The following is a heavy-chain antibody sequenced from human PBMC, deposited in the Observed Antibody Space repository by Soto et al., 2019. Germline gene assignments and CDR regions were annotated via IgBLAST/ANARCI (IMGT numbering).Heavy chain of an antibody. J-gene: IGHJ4*02. D-gene: IGHD4-4*01. CDR2: ISWNGGNI. CDR1: GFTFDDYA. CDR3: AKEKRYSNYDSFHY. V-gene: IGHV3-9*01. Sequence: EVQLVESGGGLVQSGRSLRLSCAASGFTFDDYAMHWVRQFPGKGLEWVSSISWNGGNIGYADSVKGRLIISRDNAKNSVYLQLNTLRADDTALYYCAKEKRYSNYDSFHYWGQGTLVTVSS.